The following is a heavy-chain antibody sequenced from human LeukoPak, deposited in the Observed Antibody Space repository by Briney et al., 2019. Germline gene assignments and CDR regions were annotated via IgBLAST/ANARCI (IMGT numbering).Heavy chain of an antibody. Sequence: GGSLRLSCAASDLAFSNYYMSWIRQAPGKGLEWISYISNTGSTVYYADSVKGRFTISRDNTKNSLYLQMNSLRGEDTAVYYCARWCRDGYKKKSPIDYWGQGTLVTVSS. CDR2: ISNTGSTV. CDR1: DLAFSNYY. V-gene: IGHV3-11*01. CDR3: ARWCRDGYKKKSPIDY. D-gene: IGHD5-24*01. J-gene: IGHJ4*02.